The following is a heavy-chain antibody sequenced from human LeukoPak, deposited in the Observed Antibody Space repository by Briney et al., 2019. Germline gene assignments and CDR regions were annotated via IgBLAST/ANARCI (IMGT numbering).Heavy chain of an antibody. CDR3: ARTISGWYHEGAFDI. V-gene: IGHV3-20*01. J-gene: IGHJ3*02. D-gene: IGHD6-19*01. Sequence: PGGSLRLSCAASGFTFDDYGMSWVRQAPGKGLEWVSGINWNGGNTVYADSVKGRFTISRDNAKNSLYLQMNSLRAEDTALYHCARTISGWYHEGAFDIWGQGTMVTVSS. CDR1: GFTFDDYG. CDR2: INWNGGNT.